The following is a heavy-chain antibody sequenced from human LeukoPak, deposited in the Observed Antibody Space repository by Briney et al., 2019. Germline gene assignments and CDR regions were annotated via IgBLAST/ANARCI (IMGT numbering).Heavy chain of an antibody. J-gene: IGHJ4*02. CDR3: ARHAEYNSGWHFYLDH. V-gene: IGHV4-39*01. CDR2: VHNVGST. Sequence: SETLSLTCTVSGVSTTNGIYYWAWIRQPPGKGLEWIGSVHNVGSTYYNLSLRSRVTMSIDTSKNQFSLRLNSVSAADTAVYYCARHAEYNSGWHFYLDHWGQGILVTVSS. D-gene: IGHD6-19*01. CDR1: GVSTTNGIYY.